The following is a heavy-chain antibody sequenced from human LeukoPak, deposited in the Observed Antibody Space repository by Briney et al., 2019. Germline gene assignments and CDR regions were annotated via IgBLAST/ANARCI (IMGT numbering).Heavy chain of an antibody. D-gene: IGHD4-17*01. CDR1: RFTFNIYG. Sequence: QAGGSLRLSCAASRFTFNIYGMAWVRQAPGKGLEWVSAISGSGNNTDYADSVKGRFTISRDNSKNTLYLQMNSLRVEDTAVYYCAKLRFPYFDYWGQGTLVTVSS. J-gene: IGHJ4*02. CDR3: AKLRFPYFDY. CDR2: ISGSGNNT. V-gene: IGHV3-23*01.